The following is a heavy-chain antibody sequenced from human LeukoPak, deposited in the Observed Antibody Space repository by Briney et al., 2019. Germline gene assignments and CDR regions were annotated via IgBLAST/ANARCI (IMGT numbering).Heavy chain of an antibody. CDR2: IWYDGSNK. V-gene: IGHV3-33*06. Sequence: GGSLRLSCAASGFTFSSYGMHWVRQAPGKGPEWVAVIWYDGSNKYYADSVKGRFTISRDNSKNTLYLQMNSLRAEDTAVYYCAKDRGYCSSTSCYSFDYWGQGTLVTVSS. CDR1: GFTFSSYG. J-gene: IGHJ4*02. CDR3: AKDRGYCSSTSCYSFDY. D-gene: IGHD2-2*02.